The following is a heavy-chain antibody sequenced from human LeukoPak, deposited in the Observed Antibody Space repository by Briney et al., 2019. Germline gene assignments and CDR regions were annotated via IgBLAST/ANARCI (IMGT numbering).Heavy chain of an antibody. J-gene: IGHJ6*02. V-gene: IGHV1-18*01. D-gene: IGHD3-9*01. CDR1: GYTFTSCG. Sequence: ASVKVSCKASGYTFTSCGISWVRQAPGQGLEWMGWISAYSGNTYYAQKLQGRVTMTTDTSTSTAYMELRSLRSDDTAVYFCARDYYDILSGSVPEYYYYGMDVWGQGTTVTVSS. CDR2: ISAYSGNT. CDR3: ARDYYDILSGSVPEYYYYGMDV.